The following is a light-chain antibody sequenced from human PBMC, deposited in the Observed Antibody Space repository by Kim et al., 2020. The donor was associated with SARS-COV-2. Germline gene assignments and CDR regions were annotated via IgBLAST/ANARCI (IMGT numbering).Light chain of an antibody. CDR3: QQYGSSLYT. Sequence: LSPGDRAPLSCSASKSVSSSYLAWYQQNPGQAPRLLIYGASSRATGIPDRFSGSGSGTDFTLTISRLEPEDFAVYSCQQYGSSLYTFGQGTKLEI. CDR2: GAS. V-gene: IGKV3-20*01. CDR1: KSVSSSY. J-gene: IGKJ2*01.